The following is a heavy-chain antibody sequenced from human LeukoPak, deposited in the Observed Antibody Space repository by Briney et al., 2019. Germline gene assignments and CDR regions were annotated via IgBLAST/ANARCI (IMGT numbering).Heavy chain of an antibody. Sequence: PSETLSLTCTVSGGSINNGGYYWSWIRQHPGKGLEWIGYIYYSGSSYYNPSLRSRVTISVDTSKNHFSLKLSSVTAADTAVYYCARDRVRVATITLAYWGQGTLVTVSS. CDR3: ARDRVRVATITLAY. CDR1: GGSINNGGYY. V-gene: IGHV4-31*03. CDR2: IYYSGSS. J-gene: IGHJ4*02. D-gene: IGHD5-12*01.